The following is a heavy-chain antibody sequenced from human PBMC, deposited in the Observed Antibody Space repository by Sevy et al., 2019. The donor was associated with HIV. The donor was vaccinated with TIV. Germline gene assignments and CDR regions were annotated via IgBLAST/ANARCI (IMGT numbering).Heavy chain of an antibody. CDR2: ISYDGSNK. CDR3: ARATQGVITMVRGVINGYFDY. Sequence: GGYLRLSCAASGFTFSTYAMHWVRQAPGKGLEWVAVISYDGSNKYYADSVKGRFTISRDNSKNTLYLQMNSLRAEDTAVYYCARATQGVITMVRGVINGYFDYWGQGTLVTVSS. D-gene: IGHD3-10*01. V-gene: IGHV3-30-3*01. J-gene: IGHJ4*02. CDR1: GFTFSTYA.